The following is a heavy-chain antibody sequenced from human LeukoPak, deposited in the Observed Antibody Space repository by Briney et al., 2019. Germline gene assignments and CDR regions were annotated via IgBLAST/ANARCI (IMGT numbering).Heavy chain of an antibody. J-gene: IGHJ3*02. V-gene: IGHV3-48*04. CDR1: GFTFSSYS. CDR3: AFSIEDGAFDI. CDR2: ISSSSSTI. Sequence: PGGSLRLSCAASGFTFSSYSMNWVRQAPGKGLEWVSYISSSSSTIYYADSVKGRFTISRDNAKNSLYLQMNSLGAEDTAVYYCAFSIEDGAFDIWGQGTMVTVSS.